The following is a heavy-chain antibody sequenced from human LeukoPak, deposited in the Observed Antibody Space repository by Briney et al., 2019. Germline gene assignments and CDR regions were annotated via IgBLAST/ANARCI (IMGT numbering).Heavy chain of an antibody. J-gene: IGHJ4*02. Sequence: GGSLRLSCAASGFTFTNVWMSWVRQAPGKGLEWVGRIISISGGGTSDYPAPVKGRFTISRDDSENTLSLQMNSLKIEDTAVYYCTKVIRGYSGSIDYWGQGTLVSVSS. V-gene: IGHV3-15*01. CDR3: TKVIRGYSGSIDY. CDR2: IISISGGGTS. D-gene: IGHD1-26*01. CDR1: GFTFTNVW.